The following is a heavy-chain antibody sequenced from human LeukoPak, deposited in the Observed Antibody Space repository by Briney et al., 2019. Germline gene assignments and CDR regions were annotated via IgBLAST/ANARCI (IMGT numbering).Heavy chain of an antibody. V-gene: IGHV1-46*01. Sequence: ASVKVSCKASGYTFTSYYMHWVRQAPGQGLEWMGIINPSGGSTSYAQKFQGRVTMTRDTSTSTVYVELSSLRSEDTAVYYCASMRYSSSWYEDAFDIWGQGTMVTVSS. D-gene: IGHD6-13*01. J-gene: IGHJ3*02. CDR2: INPSGGST. CDR3: ASMRYSSSWYEDAFDI. CDR1: GYTFTSYY.